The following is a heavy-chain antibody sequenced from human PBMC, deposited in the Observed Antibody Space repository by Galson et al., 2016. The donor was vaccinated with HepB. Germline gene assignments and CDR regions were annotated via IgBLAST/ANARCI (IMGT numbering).Heavy chain of an antibody. D-gene: IGHD5-18*01. J-gene: IGHJ6*02. CDR1: GYTFTTYG. Sequence: SVKVSCKASGYTFTTYGIIWVRQAPGQGLEWMGWISAYNGNRNYEQRFQGRVSMTTDSSTSTAYMELRSLRSDDTAVYYCASGSPAYSTDWAAVYYYYGMDVWGQGTTVTVSS. CDR3: ASGSPAYSTDWAAVYYYYGMDV. V-gene: IGHV1-18*01. CDR2: ISAYNGNR.